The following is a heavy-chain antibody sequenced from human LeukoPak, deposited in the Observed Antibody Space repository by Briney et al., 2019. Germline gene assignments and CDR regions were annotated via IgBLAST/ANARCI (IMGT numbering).Heavy chain of an antibody. CDR2: IYTSGST. J-gene: IGHJ3*02. CDR1: GGSISSYY. D-gene: IGHD5/OR15-5a*01. CDR3: ARSPPLVSTSDAFGI. V-gene: IGHV4-4*07. Sequence: SETLSLTCTVSGGSISSYYWSWIRQPAGKGLEWIGRIYTSGSTNYNPSLKSRVTISVDKSKNQFSLKLSSVTAADTAVYYCARSPPLVSTSDAFGIWGQGTMVTVSS.